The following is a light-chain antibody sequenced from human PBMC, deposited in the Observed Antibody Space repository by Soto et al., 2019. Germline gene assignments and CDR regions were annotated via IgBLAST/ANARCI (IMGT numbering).Light chain of an antibody. Sequence: DIVLTTSPDSLAVSLVERAAINCNSSQSVLYSSNNRNSLAWYQQKPGQPPKLLIYGASTRESGVPDRFTGSGSGTDFTLTISSLQAEDFAAYYCQQYYSSPRAFGGGTKVDIK. CDR3: QQYYSSPRA. V-gene: IGKV4-1*01. CDR2: GAS. CDR1: QSVLYSSNNRNS. J-gene: IGKJ4*01.